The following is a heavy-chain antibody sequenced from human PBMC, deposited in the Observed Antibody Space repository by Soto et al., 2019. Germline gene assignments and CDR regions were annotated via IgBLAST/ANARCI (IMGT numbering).Heavy chain of an antibody. CDR1: GFTFSSYA. Sequence: GGSLRLSCAASGFTFSSYAMSWVRQAPGKGLEWVSAISGSGGSTYYADSVKGRFTISRDNSKNTLYLQMNSLRAEDTAVYYCAKSDYGGNRALYFQHWGQGTLVTVSS. CDR3: AKSDYGGNRALYFQH. J-gene: IGHJ1*01. D-gene: IGHD4-17*01. CDR2: ISGSGGST. V-gene: IGHV3-23*01.